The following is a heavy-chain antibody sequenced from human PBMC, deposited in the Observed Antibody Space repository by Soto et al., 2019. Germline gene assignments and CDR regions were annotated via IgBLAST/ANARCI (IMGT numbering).Heavy chain of an antibody. D-gene: IGHD3-22*01. CDR1: GGSFSGYY. J-gene: IGHJ4*02. V-gene: IGHV4-34*01. CDR2: INHSGST. CDR3: AGGGSIVVATRRLMDV. Sequence: PSETLSLTCAVYGGSFSGYYWSWIRQPPGKGLEWIGEINHSGSTNYNPSLKSRVTISVDTSKNQFSLKLSSVTAADTAVYYCAGGGSIVVATRRLMDVWGQGALVTVSS.